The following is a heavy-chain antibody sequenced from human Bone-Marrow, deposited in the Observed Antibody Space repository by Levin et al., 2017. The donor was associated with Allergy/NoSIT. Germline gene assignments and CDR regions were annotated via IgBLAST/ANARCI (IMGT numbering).Heavy chain of an antibody. J-gene: IGHJ3*02. D-gene: IGHD3-10*01. CDR2: ISYDGSNK. V-gene: IGHV3-30-3*01. CDR3: ARRRFSGSYRGAFDI. CDR1: GFTFSSYA. Sequence: GESLKISCAASGFTFSSYAMHWVRQAPGKGLEWVAVISYDGSNKYYADSVKGRFTISRDNSKNTLYLQMNSLRAEDTAVYYCARRRFSGSYRGAFDIWGQGTMVTVSS.